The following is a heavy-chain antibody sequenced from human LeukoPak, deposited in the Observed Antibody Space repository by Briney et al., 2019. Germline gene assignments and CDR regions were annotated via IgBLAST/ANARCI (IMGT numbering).Heavy chain of an antibody. V-gene: IGHV4-4*09. CDR3: ARHGPRGYYDSSGCYSAYFDY. Sequence: SETLSLTCTVSGGSIRSYYWSWIRQPPGKGLEWIGYIYTSGSTNYNPSLKSRVTISVDTSKNQFPLKLSSVTAADTAVYYCARHGPRGYYDSSGCYSAYFDYWGQGALVTVSS. D-gene: IGHD3-22*01. J-gene: IGHJ4*02. CDR2: IYTSGST. CDR1: GGSIRSYY.